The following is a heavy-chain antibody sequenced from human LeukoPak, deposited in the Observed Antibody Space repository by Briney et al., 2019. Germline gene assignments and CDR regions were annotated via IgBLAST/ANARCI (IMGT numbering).Heavy chain of an antibody. CDR2: INWNGGST. J-gene: IGHJ4*02. V-gene: IGHV3-20*04. D-gene: IGHD3-10*01. CDR3: ARVADFGELMFYVDY. Sequence: GGSLRLSCAASGFTFDDYGMSWVRQAPGKGLEWVSAINWNGGSTIYADSVKGRFTISRDNAKNSLYLQMNSLRAEDTALYYCARVADFGELMFYVDYWGQGTLVTVSS. CDR1: GFTFDDYG.